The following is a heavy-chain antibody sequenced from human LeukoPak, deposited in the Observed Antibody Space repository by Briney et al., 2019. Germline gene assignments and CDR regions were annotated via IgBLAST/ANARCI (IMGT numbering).Heavy chain of an antibody. CDR3: TRHGTPSGYFDL. V-gene: IGHV3-49*03. CDR2: IRSKAYGGTT. Sequence: GGSLRLSCAASGFTVSSNYMSWFRQAPGKGLEWVGFIRSKAYGGTTEYAASVKGRFTISRDDSKSIAYLQMNSLKTEDTAVYYCTRHGTPSGYFDLWGRGTLVTVSS. CDR1: GFTVSSNY. J-gene: IGHJ2*01. D-gene: IGHD2-15*01.